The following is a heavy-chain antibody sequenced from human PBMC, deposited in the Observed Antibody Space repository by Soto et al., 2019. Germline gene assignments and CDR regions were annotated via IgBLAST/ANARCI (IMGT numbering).Heavy chain of an antibody. CDR2: ISGSGGST. Sequence: GGSLRLSCAASGFTFSSYAMSWVRQAPGKGLEWVSAISGSGGSTYYADSVRGRFTISRDNSKNTLYLQMNSLRAEDTAVYYCAKLAHIVVVPATKFDPWGQGTLVTVSS. V-gene: IGHV3-23*01. D-gene: IGHD2-2*01. J-gene: IGHJ5*02. CDR1: GFTFSSYA. CDR3: AKLAHIVVVPATKFDP.